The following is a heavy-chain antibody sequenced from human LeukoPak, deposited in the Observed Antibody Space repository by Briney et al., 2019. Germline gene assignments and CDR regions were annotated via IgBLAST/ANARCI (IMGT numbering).Heavy chain of an antibody. J-gene: IGHJ5*02. Sequence: KPSETLSLTCTVSGGSISSYYWSWIRQPPGKGLEWIGYIYYDGSTNYNPSLKSRVTISLDTSKNQFSLKLSSVTAADTAVYYCVRQRGNCAGTSCYGGGLDPWGQGILVTASS. V-gene: IGHV4-59*08. CDR3: VRQRGNCAGTSCYGGGLDP. D-gene: IGHD2-2*01. CDR1: GGSISSYY. CDR2: IYYDGST.